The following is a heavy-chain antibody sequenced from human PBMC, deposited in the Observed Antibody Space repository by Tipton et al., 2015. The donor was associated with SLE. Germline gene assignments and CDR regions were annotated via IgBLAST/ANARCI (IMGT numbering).Heavy chain of an antibody. CDR1: GFTFSGSA. V-gene: IGHV3-73*01. CDR2: IRNEANSYAT. J-gene: IGHJ4*02. D-gene: IGHD2-15*01. CDR3: TRLGFCSGGVCYFDY. Sequence: SLRLSCVASGFTFSGSAIHWVRQASGKGLEWVGRIRNEANSYATAYAASVKGRFTVSRDDSKNTAYLQMNSLQTEDTAVYYCTRLGFCSGGVCYFDYWGQGTLVTVSS.